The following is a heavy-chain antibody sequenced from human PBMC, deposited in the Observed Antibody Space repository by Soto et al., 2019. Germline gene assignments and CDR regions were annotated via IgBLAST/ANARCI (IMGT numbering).Heavy chain of an antibody. J-gene: IGHJ5*02. CDR3: ARDWSIAARSGVRFDP. Sequence: SHTLSLTCAISVGIVSSNSAAWNWIRQSPSRGLEWLGRTYYRSKWYNDYAVSVKSRITINPDTSKNQFSLQLNSVTPEDTAVYYCARDWSIAARSGVRFDPWGKGTLVTVSS. V-gene: IGHV6-1*01. CDR1: VGIVSSNSAA. CDR2: TYYRSKWYN. D-gene: IGHD6-6*01.